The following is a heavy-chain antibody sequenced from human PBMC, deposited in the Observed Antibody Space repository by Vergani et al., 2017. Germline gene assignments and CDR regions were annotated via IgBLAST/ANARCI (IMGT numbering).Heavy chain of an antibody. CDR3: ARGRYYDSSGLPFD. Sequence: QVQVVQSGAEVKKSGASVKVSCKTSGYTFSNYYMHWVRQAPGQGLEWMGIINPSGGHTNYAQKFQGRVTMTRDTSTSTVYMELSSLRSEDTAIYYCARGRYYDSSGLPFDWGQGTLVTVSS. CDR2: INPSGGHT. J-gene: IGHJ4*02. V-gene: IGHV1-46*01. D-gene: IGHD3-22*01. CDR1: GYTFSNYY.